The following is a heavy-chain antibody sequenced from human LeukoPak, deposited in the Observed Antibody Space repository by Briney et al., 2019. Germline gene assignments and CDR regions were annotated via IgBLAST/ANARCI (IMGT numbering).Heavy chain of an antibody. CDR3: ASRIHKYSSGWYDDDY. Sequence: SETLSLTCTVSGGSISSSSYYWGWIRQPPGKGLEWIGSIYYSGSTYYNPSLKSRVTISVDTSKNQFSLKLSSVTAADTAVYYCASRIHKYSSGWYDDDYWGPGTLVTVSS. J-gene: IGHJ4*02. CDR2: IYYSGST. V-gene: IGHV4-39*01. D-gene: IGHD6-19*01. CDR1: GGSISSSSYY.